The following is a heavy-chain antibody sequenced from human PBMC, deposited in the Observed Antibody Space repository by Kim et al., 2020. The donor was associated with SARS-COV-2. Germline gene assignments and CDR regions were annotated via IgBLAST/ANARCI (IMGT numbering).Heavy chain of an antibody. CDR1: GSSVRSSY. CDR3: SSSTVGAYFDY. Sequence: GGSLRLSCAVSGSSVRSSYMTWVRQAPGKGLEWVSAIHDAGSTYYADSVKGRFTISRDIPKETLYLQMNSLRAEDTAVYYCSSSTVGAYFDYWGQGSLVTVSS. CDR2: IHDAGST. D-gene: IGHD1-26*01. V-gene: IGHV3-53*01. J-gene: IGHJ4*02.